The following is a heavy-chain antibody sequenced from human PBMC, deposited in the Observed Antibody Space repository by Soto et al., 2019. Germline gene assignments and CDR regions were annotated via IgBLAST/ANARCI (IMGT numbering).Heavy chain of an antibody. J-gene: IGHJ5*02. CDR1: GGSISSGGYY. Sequence: QVQLQESGPGLVKPSQTLSLTCTVSGGSISSGGYYWSWIRQHPGKGLEWIGYIYYSGSTYYNPSLKSRVTLSVDTSKTQVYLKLSSVTAADTAVYYCARVGSINWFNPWGQGTLVTVSS. CDR3: ARVGSINWFNP. V-gene: IGHV4-31*03. D-gene: IGHD1-26*01. CDR2: IYYSGST.